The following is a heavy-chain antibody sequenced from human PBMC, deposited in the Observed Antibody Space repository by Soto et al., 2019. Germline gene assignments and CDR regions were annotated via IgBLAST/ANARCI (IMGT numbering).Heavy chain of an antibody. CDR1: GGSFSSYY. Sequence: SETLSLTCNVSGGSFSSYYWSWVRQPAGKGLEWIGRIYTSGITNYNPSLKSRVTMSVDTSKKQFSLNMTSVTAADTAVYFCARELAEAARSLDYWGLGTLVTVSS. J-gene: IGHJ4*02. CDR3: ARELAEAARSLDY. CDR2: IYTSGIT. D-gene: IGHD6-6*01. V-gene: IGHV4-4*07.